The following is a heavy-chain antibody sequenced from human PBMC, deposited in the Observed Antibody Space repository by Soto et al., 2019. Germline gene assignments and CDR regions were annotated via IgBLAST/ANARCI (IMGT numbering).Heavy chain of an antibody. J-gene: IGHJ6*02. Sequence: QVLLQESAPELVKPSETLYLTCNVSGDSLSRNSYFWNWLRQPPGKGLEWIGYVSSAGKTKYNPSHEGRVTISVDTSKSHFSLKLSSVTSADTAVYFCAREWELLPYYVMDVWGQGTTVTVSS. CDR2: VSSAGKT. CDR1: GDSLSRNSYF. D-gene: IGHD1-26*01. V-gene: IGHV4-61*01. CDR3: AREWELLPYYVMDV.